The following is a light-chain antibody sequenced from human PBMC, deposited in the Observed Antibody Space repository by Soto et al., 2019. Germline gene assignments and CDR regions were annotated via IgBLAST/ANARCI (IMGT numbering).Light chain of an antibody. CDR1: SSDVGSYTY. J-gene: IGLJ1*01. Sequence: QSVLTQPASVCGSPRQSITISCTGASSDVGSYTYVSWYQQHPGKAPKLMIYEVNNRPSGVSNRFSGSKSGNTASLTISGLQAEDEADYYCSSYTSSSTLYVFGTGTKVTVL. CDR2: EVN. V-gene: IGLV2-14*01. CDR3: SSYTSSSTLYV.